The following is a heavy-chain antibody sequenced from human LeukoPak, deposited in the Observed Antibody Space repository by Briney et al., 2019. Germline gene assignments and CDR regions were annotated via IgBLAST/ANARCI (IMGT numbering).Heavy chain of an antibody. CDR3: ARGSYYYELQGVRKRTESARSNYYYYYMDV. CDR2: MNPNSGNT. Sequence: ASVKVSCKASGYTFTSYDINWVRQATGQGLEWMGWMNPNSGNTGYAQKFQGRVTMTRNTSISTAYMELSSLRSEDTAVYYCARGSYYYELQGVRKRTESARSNYYYYYMDVWGKGTTVTVSS. D-gene: IGHD3-22*01. J-gene: IGHJ6*03. CDR1: GYTFTSYD. V-gene: IGHV1-8*01.